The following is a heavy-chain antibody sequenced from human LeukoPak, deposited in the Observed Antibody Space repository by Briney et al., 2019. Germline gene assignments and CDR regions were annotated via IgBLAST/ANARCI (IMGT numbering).Heavy chain of an antibody. CDR3: AKASEAVAGYFDY. D-gene: IGHD6-19*01. J-gene: IGHJ4*02. CDR1: GFTFSSYS. V-gene: IGHV3-9*01. CDR2: ISWNSGSI. Sequence: GGSLRLSSAASGFTFSSYSMNWVRQAPGKGLEWVSGISWNSGSIGYADSVKGRFTISRDNAKNSLYLQMNSLRAEDTALYYCAKASEAVAGYFDYWGQGTLVTVSS.